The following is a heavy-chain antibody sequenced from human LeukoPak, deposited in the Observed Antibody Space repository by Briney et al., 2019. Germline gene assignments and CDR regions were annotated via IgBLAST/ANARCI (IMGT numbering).Heavy chain of an antibody. Sequence: HTGGSLRLSCAASGFTVSSNYMNWVRQAPGKGLQWVSVLNSAGNAYYADSVKGRFTISRDNSKNMLYLQMNSLRAEDTAVYYCARSQGGTMSLRHFDLWGRGTLVTVSS. CDR3: ARSQGGTMSLRHFDL. D-gene: IGHD5/OR15-5a*01. CDR1: GFTVSSNY. J-gene: IGHJ2*01. V-gene: IGHV3-53*01. CDR2: LNSAGNA.